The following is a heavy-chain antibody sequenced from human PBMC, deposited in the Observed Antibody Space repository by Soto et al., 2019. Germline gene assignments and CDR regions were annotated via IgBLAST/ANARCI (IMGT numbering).Heavy chain of an antibody. V-gene: IGHV3-33*01. CDR2: IWYDGSNK. D-gene: IGHD2-21*01. CDR1: GFTFSSYG. CDR3: AVDYYYYYGMDV. Sequence: PGGSLRLSCAASGFTFSSYGMHWVRQAPGKGLEWVAVIWYDGSNKYYADSVKGRFTISRDNSKNTLYLQMNSLRAEDTAVYYCAVDYYYYYGMDVWGQGTNVTVSS. J-gene: IGHJ6*02.